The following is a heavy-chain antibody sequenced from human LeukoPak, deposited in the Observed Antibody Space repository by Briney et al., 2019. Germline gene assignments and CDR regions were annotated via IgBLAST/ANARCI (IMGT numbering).Heavy chain of an antibody. CDR3: ARGSKTAGTIYSFDY. Sequence: GGSLRLSCAASGFTFSSYGMSWVRQALGKGLEWVSGISVSVDSTYYADSVKGRFTISRDNSKNTVYLQMNSLRAEDTAVYYCARGSKTAGTIYSFDYWGQGTLVTVSS. D-gene: IGHD6-13*01. CDR2: ISVSVDST. V-gene: IGHV3-23*01. J-gene: IGHJ4*02. CDR1: GFTFSSYG.